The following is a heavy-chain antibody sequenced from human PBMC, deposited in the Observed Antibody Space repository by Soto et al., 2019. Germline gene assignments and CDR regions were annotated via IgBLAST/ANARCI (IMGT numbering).Heavy chain of an antibody. D-gene: IGHD6-13*01. Sequence: TGGSLRLSCAASGFTFSNAWMSWVRQAPGKGLEWVGRIKSKTDGGTTDYAAPVKGRFTISRDDSKNTLYLQMNSLKTEDTAVYYCTTRGYSSSWYTEYFDYWGQGTLVTVSS. CDR2: IKSKTDGGTT. V-gene: IGHV3-15*01. CDR1: GFTFSNAW. J-gene: IGHJ4*02. CDR3: TTRGYSSSWYTEYFDY.